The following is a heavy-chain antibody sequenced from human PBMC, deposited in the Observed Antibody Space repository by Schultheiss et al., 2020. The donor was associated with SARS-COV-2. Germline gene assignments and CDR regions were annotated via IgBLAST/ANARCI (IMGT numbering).Heavy chain of an antibody. CDR2: IKSKTDGGTT. Sequence: GGSLRLSCAASGFTFSNAWMSWVRQAPGKGLEWVGRIKSKTDGGTTDYAAPVKGRFTISRDNSKNTLYLQMSSLRPEDTAVYYCARETRVDYWGQGTLVTVSS. CDR1: GFTFSNAW. V-gene: IGHV3-15*05. J-gene: IGHJ4*02. CDR3: ARETRVDY.